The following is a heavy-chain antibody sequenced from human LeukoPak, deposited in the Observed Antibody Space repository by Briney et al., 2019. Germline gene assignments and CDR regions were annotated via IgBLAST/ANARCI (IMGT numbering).Heavy chain of an antibody. Sequence: SVKVSCKASGGTFSSYDISWVRQAPGQGLEWMGGIIPIFGTANYAQKFQGRVTITADESTSTAYMELSSLRSEDTAVYYCARGPNYDFWSGYLWGQGTLVTVSS. CDR1: GGTFSSYD. J-gene: IGHJ4*02. CDR2: IIPIFGTA. CDR3: ARGPNYDFWSGYL. D-gene: IGHD3-3*01. V-gene: IGHV1-69*13.